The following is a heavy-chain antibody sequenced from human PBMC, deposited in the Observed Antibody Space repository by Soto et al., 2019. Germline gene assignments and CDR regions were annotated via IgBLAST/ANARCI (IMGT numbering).Heavy chain of an antibody. V-gene: IGHV3-23*01. D-gene: IGHD3-22*01. J-gene: IGHJ4*02. Sequence: EVQLLQSGGGLVQPGGSLRLSCAASGFTFSSYAMSWVRQAPGKGLEWVSTISGTGGSTYYPDSVKGRFTISGDNSKNTVYLQMNSLRAEDAAVYYCAKEMTSGYYLFDYWGQGTLVTVSS. CDR2: ISGTGGST. CDR1: GFTFSSYA. CDR3: AKEMTSGYYLFDY.